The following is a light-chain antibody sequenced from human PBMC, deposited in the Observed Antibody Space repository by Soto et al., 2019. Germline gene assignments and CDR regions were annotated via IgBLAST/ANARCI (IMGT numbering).Light chain of an antibody. CDR3: QVWGSSSDPVV. V-gene: IGLV3-21*02. Sequence: SYELTQPPSVSVAPGQTARITWGGNNIGSKSVHWYQQKPGQAPVLVVNDDSDRPSGIPERFSGSNSGNTATLTITRVEAGDEADYYCQVWGSSSDPVVFGGGTKLTVL. CDR1: NIGSKS. CDR2: DDS. J-gene: IGLJ2*01.